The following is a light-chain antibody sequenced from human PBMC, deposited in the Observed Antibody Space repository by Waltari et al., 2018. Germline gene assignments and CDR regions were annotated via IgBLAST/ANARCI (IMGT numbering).Light chain of an antibody. V-gene: IGLV1-44*01. J-gene: IGLJ3*02. CDR2: TNN. CDR3: AAWDDSLKGWV. CDR1: SSNTGPTP. Sequence: QSVLTQPPSASGTPGQRVTISCSGGSSNTGPTPVHWYHQPPGTAPKLLIYTNNHRPPGVPDRFSGSKSGTSASLAISGLQVEDEADYYCAAWDDSLKGWVFGGGTKVTVL.